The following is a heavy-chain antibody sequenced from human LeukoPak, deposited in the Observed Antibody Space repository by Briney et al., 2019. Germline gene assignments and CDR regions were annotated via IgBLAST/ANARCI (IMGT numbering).Heavy chain of an antibody. CDR3: AREGIDGYNYFDY. Sequence: PGGSLRLSCAASGFTFSSYSMNWVRQAAGKGVQWISYISTSSSTIYYADSMKGRLTISRDNAKNSLYLQMNSLRDEDTAVYYCAREGIDGYNYFDYWGQGTLVTVSS. CDR1: GFTFSSYS. J-gene: IGHJ4*02. CDR2: ISTSSSTI. D-gene: IGHD5-24*01. V-gene: IGHV3-48*02.